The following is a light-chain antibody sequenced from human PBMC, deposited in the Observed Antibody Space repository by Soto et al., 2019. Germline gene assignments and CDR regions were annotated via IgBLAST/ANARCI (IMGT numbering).Light chain of an antibody. V-gene: IGLV3-21*02. CDR3: QVWDSSSDLYV. CDR2: DAS. Sequence: ELTQPPSVSVAPGQTARVSCGGNNIGTKSVHWYQQKPGQAPVLVVHDASDRPAGLPERFSGSKSGNTATLTISRAEAGDEADYYCQVWDSSSDLYVFGTGTKVTVL. J-gene: IGLJ1*01. CDR1: NIGTKS.